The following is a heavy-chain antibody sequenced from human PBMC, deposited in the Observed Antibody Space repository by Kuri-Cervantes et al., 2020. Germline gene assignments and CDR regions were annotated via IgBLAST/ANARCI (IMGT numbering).Heavy chain of an antibody. CDR1: GFTFSNYA. CDR3: AKTYGAGRHYFLY. D-gene: IGHD3-10*01. CDR2: ISDKT. J-gene: IGHJ4*02. V-gene: IGHV3-23*01. Sequence: ETLSLTCAASGFTFSNYAMNWVRQAPGKGLEWVSTISDKTYFAESVKGRFTISRDNSRNTLYLQMNSLRAEDTAIYYCAKTYGAGRHYFLYWGQGTLVTVSS.